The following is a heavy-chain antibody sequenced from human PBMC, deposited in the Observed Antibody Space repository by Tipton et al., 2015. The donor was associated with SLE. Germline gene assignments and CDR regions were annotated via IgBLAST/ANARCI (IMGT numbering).Heavy chain of an antibody. V-gene: IGHV4-39*07. CDR1: GGSNSSGGYY. J-gene: IGHJ3*02. CDR3: ARDRDIVQEPVPIPPAFDI. CDR2: IYYSGST. D-gene: IGHD2-2*02. Sequence: TLSLTCTVSGGSNSSGGYYWSWIRQHPGKGLEWIGSIYYSGSTYYNPSLKSRVTVSADTSKNQFSLKLSSVTAADTAAYYCARDRDIVQEPVPIPPAFDIWGQGTMVTVSS.